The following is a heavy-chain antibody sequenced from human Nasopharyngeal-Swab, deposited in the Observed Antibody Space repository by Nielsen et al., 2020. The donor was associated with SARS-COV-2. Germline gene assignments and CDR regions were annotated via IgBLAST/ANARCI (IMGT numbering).Heavy chain of an antibody. J-gene: IGHJ4*02. CDR1: GFTFSSYA. D-gene: IGHD3-16*01. CDR3: AKRPTGSTFGD. CDR2: ISGSGGST. Sequence: GGSLRLSCAASGFTFSSYAMSWVRQAPGKGLEWVSAISGSGGSTYYADSVKGRFTISRDNSKNTLYLQMNSLRTEDTAVYYCAKRPTGSTFGDWGQGTLVTVSS. V-gene: IGHV3-23*01.